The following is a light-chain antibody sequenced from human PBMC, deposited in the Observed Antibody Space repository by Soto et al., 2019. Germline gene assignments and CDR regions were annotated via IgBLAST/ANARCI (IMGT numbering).Light chain of an antibody. Sequence: EIVFTPSPAALSFSAVGRAPLSCTAGQSVKTFLVWYQQRPGQAPRLLIYDASHRAAGIPARFSGSGFGTDLTLTISSLEPEDAAVYYCQQRSNWPPITFGQGTRLEIK. V-gene: IGKV3-11*01. CDR2: DAS. J-gene: IGKJ5*01. CDR1: QSVKTF. CDR3: QQRSNWPPIT.